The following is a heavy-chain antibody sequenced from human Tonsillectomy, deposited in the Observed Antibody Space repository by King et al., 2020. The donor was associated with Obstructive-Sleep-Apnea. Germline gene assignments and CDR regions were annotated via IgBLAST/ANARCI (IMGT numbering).Heavy chain of an antibody. Sequence: QLQESGPGLVKSSETLSLTCNVSGASISSSSYYWGWIRQPPGKGLEWIGSIYYIGSTSYNPSLKSRVTISVDTSRTRFSLKLSSVTAAETAVYYCARVYSTTTCYDYWGQGTLLTVSS. J-gene: IGHJ4*02. D-gene: IGHD2-2*01. CDR1: GASISSSSYY. CDR2: IYYIGST. V-gene: IGHV4-39*07. CDR3: ARVYSTTTCYDY.